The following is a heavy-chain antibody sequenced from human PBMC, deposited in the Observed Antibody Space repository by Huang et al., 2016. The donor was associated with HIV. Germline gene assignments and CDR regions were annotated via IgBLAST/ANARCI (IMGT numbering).Heavy chain of an antibody. J-gene: IGHJ6*02. CDR3: ARQDMEYGMDV. Sequence: EVQLVQSGAEVKKSGESLKISCKGTGYSFTSYWIGWVRQMPGKGLEWMGVISAGDSDTRDSPSFQGQVTISADKSITNAYLQWSSLKASYTAMYYCARQDMEYGMDVWGQGTTVTVSS. CDR1: GYSFTSYW. D-gene: IGHD2-15*01. CDR2: ISAGDSDT. V-gene: IGHV5-51*01.